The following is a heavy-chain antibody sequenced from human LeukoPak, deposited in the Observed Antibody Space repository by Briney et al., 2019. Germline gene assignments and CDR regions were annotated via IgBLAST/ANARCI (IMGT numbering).Heavy chain of an antibody. J-gene: IGHJ4*02. CDR2: INPNSGGT. CDR3: ARGYCSGDCFTLFDY. Sequence: EASVKVSCKASGYMFTGYYMHWVRQAPGQGLEWMGWINPNSGGTNYAQKFQGRVTMTRDTSISTAYMELSSPRSDDTAVYYCARGYCSGDCFTLFDYWGQGTLVTVSS. CDR1: GYMFTGYY. V-gene: IGHV1-2*02. D-gene: IGHD2-21*02.